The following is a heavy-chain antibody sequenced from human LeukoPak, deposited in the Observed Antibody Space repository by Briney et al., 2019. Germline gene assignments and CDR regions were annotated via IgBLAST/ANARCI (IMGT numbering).Heavy chain of an antibody. CDR3: ARDSYSGSYYY. Sequence: ASVKVSCKAPGYTFTGYYMHWVRQAPGQGLEWMGWINPNGGGTNYAQQFQGRVTMTSDTSISTAYMELSSLRSDDTAVYYCARDSYSGSYYYWGQGTLVTVSA. D-gene: IGHD1-26*01. CDR2: INPNGGGT. CDR1: GYTFTGYY. J-gene: IGHJ4*02. V-gene: IGHV1-2*02.